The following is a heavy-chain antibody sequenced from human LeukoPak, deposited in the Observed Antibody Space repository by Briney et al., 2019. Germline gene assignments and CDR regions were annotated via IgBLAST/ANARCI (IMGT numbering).Heavy chain of an antibody. Sequence: SETLSLTCTVSGGSISSGDYYWSWIRQPPGKGLEWIGYIYHSGTTYYNPSLKSRVTISADTSKNQFSLKLSSVTAADTAVYYCAREGYYDSSGYYIGDYWGQGTLVTVSS. CDR1: GGSISSGDYY. CDR3: AREGYYDSSGYYIGDY. J-gene: IGHJ4*02. V-gene: IGHV4-30-4*08. D-gene: IGHD3-22*01. CDR2: IYHSGTT.